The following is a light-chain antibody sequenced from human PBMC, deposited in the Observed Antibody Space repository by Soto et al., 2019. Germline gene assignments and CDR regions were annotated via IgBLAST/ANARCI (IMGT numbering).Light chain of an antibody. CDR2: EAS. CDR1: QDISGH. J-gene: IGKJ1*01. V-gene: IGKV1-27*01. CDR3: QKYNGTPRT. Sequence: DIQLTQSPASLSASVGERVTITCRASQDISGHLAWYQQKPGKAPKLLIYEASTLQSGVPSRFSASGSGTDFLPTISILQHEDVATYYYQKYNGTPRTLGQGTKVELK.